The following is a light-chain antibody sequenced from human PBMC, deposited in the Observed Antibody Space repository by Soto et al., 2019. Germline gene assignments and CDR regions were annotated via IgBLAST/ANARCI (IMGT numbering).Light chain of an antibody. CDR2: LAS. CDR3: QQSYRTVRT. J-gene: IGKJ2*02. V-gene: IGKV1-39*01. Sequence: EIQLTQSPSSLSASVGDIVTITFRASQTIYTYLNWYQHKPGESPRLLIHLASSLQTGVPSRFSGSGSGTEFTLTISSLQPEDFATYYCQQSYRTVRTFGPGAKVDIK. CDR1: QTIYTY.